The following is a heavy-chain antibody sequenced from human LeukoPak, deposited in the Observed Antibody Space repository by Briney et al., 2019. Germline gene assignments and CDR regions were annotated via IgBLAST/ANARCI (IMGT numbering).Heavy chain of an antibody. CDR1: GGTFSIYA. Sequence: SVKVSCTASGGTFSIYAISWVRQAPGQGLEWMGGIIPIFGTANYAQKFQGRVTITADESTSTAYMELSSLRSEDTAVYYCAGSNLGDWFDPWGQGTLVTVSS. V-gene: IGHV1-69*13. J-gene: IGHJ5*02. CDR3: AGSNLGDWFDP. D-gene: IGHD3-16*01. CDR2: IIPIFGTA.